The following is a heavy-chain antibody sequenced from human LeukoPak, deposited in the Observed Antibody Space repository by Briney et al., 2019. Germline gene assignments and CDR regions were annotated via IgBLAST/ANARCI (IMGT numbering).Heavy chain of an antibody. CDR3: ARDQRVGYYFDY. CDR2: INPSGGST. CDR1: GYTFTSYY. J-gene: IGHJ4*02. D-gene: IGHD5-24*01. Sequence: ASVKVSCKASGYTFTSYYMHWVRQAPGQGLEWMGIINPSGGSTSYALKFQGRVTMTRDTSTSTVYMELSSLRSEDTAVYYCARDQRVGYYFDYWGQGTLVTVSS. V-gene: IGHV1-46*01.